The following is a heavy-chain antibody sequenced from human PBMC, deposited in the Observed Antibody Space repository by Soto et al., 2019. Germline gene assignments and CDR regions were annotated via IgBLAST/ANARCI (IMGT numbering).Heavy chain of an antibody. CDR2: VYYTGTT. J-gene: IGHJ5*02. CDR3: ARLGGYYQSLDT. V-gene: IGHV4-59*08. CDR1: CGAIDWFH. D-gene: IGHD3-22*01. Sequence: SGTLALTCSGFCGAIDWFHLTLVRQPPGKGLEWIGYVYYTGTTTYSPSLKSRVTISVDTSMNQISLKLSSVTAADTAFYYCARLGGYYQSLDTWGQGTLVTVS.